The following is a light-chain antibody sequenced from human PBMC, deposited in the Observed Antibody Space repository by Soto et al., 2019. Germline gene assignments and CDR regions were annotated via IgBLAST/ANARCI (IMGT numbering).Light chain of an antibody. CDR1: SSDVGAYNF. J-gene: IGLJ1*01. CDR3: GSYAGSYTWV. CDR2: DVS. V-gene: IGLV2-11*01. Sequence: QSALTQPRSVSGSPGQSVTISCTGTSSDVGAYNFVSWCQQHPGKAPKLMIYDVSKRPSGVPDRFSGSKSGNTASLTISGLQAEDEADYYCGSYAGSYTWVFGTGTKVTVL.